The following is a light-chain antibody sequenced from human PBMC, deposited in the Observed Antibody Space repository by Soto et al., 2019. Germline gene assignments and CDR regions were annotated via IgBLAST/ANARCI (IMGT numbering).Light chain of an antibody. J-gene: IGKJ4*01. Sequence: TVLTQSPATLSFSQGERATLSCRASQSLSSYLAWYQQKPGQAPRLLIYDASNRANGIPARFTGSGSGTDFTLTISSLEPEDFAVYFCQQRAGWPPTFGGGTKVDIK. CDR1: QSLSSY. V-gene: IGKV3-11*01. CDR3: QQRAGWPPT. CDR2: DAS.